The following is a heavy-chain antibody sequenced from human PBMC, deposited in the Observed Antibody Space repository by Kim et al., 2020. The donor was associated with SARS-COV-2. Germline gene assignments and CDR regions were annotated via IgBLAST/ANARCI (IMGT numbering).Heavy chain of an antibody. CDR3: ARGLVYYYGSGSYYTGGDY. CDR1: GGSFSGYY. Sequence: SETLSLICAVYGGSFSGYYWSWIRQPPGKGLEWIGEINHSGSTNYNPSLKSRVTISVDTSKNQFSWKLSSVTAADTAVYYCARGLVYYYGSGSYYTGGDYWGQGTLVTVSS. D-gene: IGHD3-10*01. J-gene: IGHJ4*02. CDR2: INHSGST. V-gene: IGHV4-34*01.